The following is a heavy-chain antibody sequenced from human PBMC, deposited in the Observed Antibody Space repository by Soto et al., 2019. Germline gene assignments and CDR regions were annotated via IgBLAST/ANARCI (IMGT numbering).Heavy chain of an antibody. Sequence: GGSLRLSCAASGFTFSGYGMHWVRQAPGKGLEWVVVIWYDGSNKYYADSVKGRFTISRDNSKNTLYLQMNSLRAEDTAVYYCARDLGYGMDVWGQGTTVTVSS. CDR2: IWYDGSNK. CDR3: ARDLGYGMDV. CDR1: GFTFSGYG. D-gene: IGHD1-26*01. J-gene: IGHJ6*02. V-gene: IGHV3-33*01.